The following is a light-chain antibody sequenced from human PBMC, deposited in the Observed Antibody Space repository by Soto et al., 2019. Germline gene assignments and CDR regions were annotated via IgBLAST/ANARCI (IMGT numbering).Light chain of an antibody. J-gene: IGLJ3*02. V-gene: IGLV1-47*02. CDR1: SSNIGSNY. CDR3: AAWDDSLWV. Sequence: QSVLTQPPSASGTPGQRVTISCSGSSSNIGSNYVYWYQQLPGTAPKLLIYSNNQRPSGVPDRFPGSKSGTSASLAISGLRSEDEADYYCAAWDDSLWVFGGGTKVTVL. CDR2: SNN.